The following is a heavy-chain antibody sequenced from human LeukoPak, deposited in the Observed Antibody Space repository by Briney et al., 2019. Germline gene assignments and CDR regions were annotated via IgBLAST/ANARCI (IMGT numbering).Heavy chain of an antibody. CDR2: IYPRDGST. V-gene: IGHV1-46*01. CDR1: GYSFTSNY. CDR3: ARDQEAFDY. J-gene: IGHJ4*02. Sequence: ASVKVSCKASGYSFTSNYIHWVRRAPGQGLEWMGMIYPRDGSTSYAQKFQGRVTVTRDTSTSTVHMELSGLRSEDTAVYYCARDQEAFDYWGQGTLVTVSS.